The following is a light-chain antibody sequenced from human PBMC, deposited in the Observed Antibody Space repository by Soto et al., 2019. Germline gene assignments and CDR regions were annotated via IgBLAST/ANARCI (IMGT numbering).Light chain of an antibody. J-gene: IGKJ1*01. Sequence: EIVLTQSPGTLSLSPGERATLSCRARQSVSSSYLAWYQQKPGQAPRLLIYGASSRATGIPDRFSGSGSGTDFTLTISRLDPEDFAVYYCQQYGSSPWTFGQGTKVESK. CDR3: QQYGSSPWT. V-gene: IGKV3-20*01. CDR1: QSVSSSY. CDR2: GAS.